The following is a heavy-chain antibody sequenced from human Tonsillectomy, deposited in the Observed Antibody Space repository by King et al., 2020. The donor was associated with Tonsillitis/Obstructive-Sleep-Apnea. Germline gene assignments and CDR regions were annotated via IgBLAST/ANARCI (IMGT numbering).Heavy chain of an antibody. J-gene: IGHJ4*02. V-gene: IGHV3-15*01. CDR1: GFTFSHAW. Sequence: VQLVESGGGLVKPGGSLRLSCAASGFTFSHAWMSWFRQAPGKGLEWVGRGKNKADGGTTDYTTPVKGRFTILRYDSKNTLYLQMNSLKPEDTAVYYCTARGGRYWGQGTLVTVSS. CDR3: TARGGRY. D-gene: IGHD3-10*01. CDR2: GKNKADGGTT.